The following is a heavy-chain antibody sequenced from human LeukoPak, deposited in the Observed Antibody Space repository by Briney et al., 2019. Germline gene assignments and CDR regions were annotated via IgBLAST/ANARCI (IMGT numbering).Heavy chain of an antibody. V-gene: IGHV1-3*04. CDR1: GYTFTSYA. Sequence: GASVKVSCKASGYTFTSYAMHWVRQAPGQRLEWMGWINTGNGNTKYSQKFEGRVTVTRDTSATAAYMELSSLRSEDTAVYYCARDRAMADYWGQGTLVTVSS. D-gene: IGHD5-18*01. J-gene: IGHJ4*02. CDR3: ARDRAMADY. CDR2: INTGNGNT.